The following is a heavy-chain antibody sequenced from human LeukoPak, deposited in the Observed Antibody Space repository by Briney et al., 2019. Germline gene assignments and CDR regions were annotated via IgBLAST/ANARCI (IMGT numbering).Heavy chain of an antibody. V-gene: IGHV5-10-1*01. CDR1: EYSFATYW. CDR2: IDPSDSYT. Sequence: GESLKISCKGSEYSFATYWIGWVRQMPGQGLEWMGRIDPSDSYTNYSPAFQGHVTISADKSISTAYLQWSSLKASDTAMYYCATWQYYYDSSGYSGDAFDIWGQGTMVTV. D-gene: IGHD3-22*01. J-gene: IGHJ3*02. CDR3: ATWQYYYDSSGYSGDAFDI.